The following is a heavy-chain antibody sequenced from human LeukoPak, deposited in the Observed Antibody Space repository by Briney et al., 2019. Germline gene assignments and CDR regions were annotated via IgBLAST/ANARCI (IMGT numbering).Heavy chain of an antibody. D-gene: IGHD2-2*02. CDR2: VYYSGST. Sequence: PSETLSLTCTVSGGSISSYYWTWIRQPPGKGLEWNGYVYYSGSTDYNPSLKSRVTISVDTSNKQFSLNLSSVTAADTAVYYCARRCSGPTCYTDAYDIWGQGTMVTVSS. J-gene: IGHJ3*02. V-gene: IGHV4-59*08. CDR1: GGSISSYY. CDR3: ARRCSGPTCYTDAYDI.